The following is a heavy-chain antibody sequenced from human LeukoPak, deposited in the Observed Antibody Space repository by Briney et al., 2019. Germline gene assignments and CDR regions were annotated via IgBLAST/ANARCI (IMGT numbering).Heavy chain of an antibody. CDR1: AFIFSSYT. V-gene: IGHV3-21*01. CDR3: ARSADMGLQLTLLKY. D-gene: IGHD5-24*01. J-gene: IGHJ4*02. Sequence: GGSLRLSCAASAFIFSSYTMNWVRQAPGKGLEWVSSISSSSSYIYYADSVKGRFTISRDDAKNSLYLQMNSLRVEDTTVYYCARSADMGLQLTLLKYWGQGILVTVSS. CDR2: ISSSSSYI.